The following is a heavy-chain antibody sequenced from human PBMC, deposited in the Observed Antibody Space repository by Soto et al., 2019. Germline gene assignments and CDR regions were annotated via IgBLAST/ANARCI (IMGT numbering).Heavy chain of an antibody. Sequence: PGGSLRLSCAASGFTFSSYWMSWVRQAPGKGLEWVANIKQDGSEKYYVDSVKGRFTISRDNAKNSLYLQMNSLRAEDTAVYYCARDYDFWPGYQAGYGMDVWGQGTKGTV. CDR2: IKQDGSEK. V-gene: IGHV3-7*03. CDR1: GFTFSSYW. D-gene: IGHD3-3*01. CDR3: ARDYDFWPGYQAGYGMDV. J-gene: IGHJ6*02.